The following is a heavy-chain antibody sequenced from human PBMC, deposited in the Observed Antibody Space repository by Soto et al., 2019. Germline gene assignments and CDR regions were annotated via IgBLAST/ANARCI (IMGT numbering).Heavy chain of an antibody. Sequence: KPSETLSLTCAVSGGSISRGGYSWSWIRQPPGKGLEWIGYIYHSGYTYCNPSLKSRVTISVDSSKNQFSLKLSSVTAADTAVYYCARAHYGDYGYGMDVWGQGTTVTVSS. CDR2: IYHSGYT. D-gene: IGHD4-17*01. CDR3: ARAHYGDYGYGMDV. V-gene: IGHV4-30-2*01. CDR1: GGSISRGGYS. J-gene: IGHJ6*02.